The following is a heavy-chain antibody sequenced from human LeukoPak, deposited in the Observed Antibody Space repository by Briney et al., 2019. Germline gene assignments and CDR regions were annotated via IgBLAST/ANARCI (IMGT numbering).Heavy chain of an antibody. CDR2: ISSDSSAI. Sequence: RPGGSLRLSCAASGFTFSFFSLNWVRQAPGKGLEWFAYISSDSSAIHYADSVKGRFTISRDNAKSSLYLQMDSLRDEDTAVYFCARDYNWDFDSWGQGTLVTVSS. CDR1: GFTFSFFS. J-gene: IGHJ4*02. D-gene: IGHD1-1*01. CDR3: ARDYNWDFDS. V-gene: IGHV3-48*02.